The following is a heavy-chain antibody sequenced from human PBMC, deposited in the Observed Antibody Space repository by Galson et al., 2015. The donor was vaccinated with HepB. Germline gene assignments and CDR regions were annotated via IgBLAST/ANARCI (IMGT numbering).Heavy chain of an antibody. D-gene: IGHD6-19*01. J-gene: IGHJ4*02. Sequence: SLRLSCAASGFTFRGHSMHWVRQAPGKGLEWVAVIWYDGSNKDYADSVRGRFTIARDNSKNTVYLQMNSLRAEDTALYYCARESEVSGWYFFDYWGQGTLVTVSS. CDR3: ARESEVSGWYFFDY. CDR2: IWYDGSNK. V-gene: IGHV3-33*08. CDR1: GFTFRGHS.